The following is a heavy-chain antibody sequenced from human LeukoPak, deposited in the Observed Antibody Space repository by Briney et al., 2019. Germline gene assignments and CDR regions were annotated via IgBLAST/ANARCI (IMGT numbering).Heavy chain of an antibody. Sequence: PSETLSLTCTVSGGSISSYYWSWIRQPPGKGPEWIAYIYYSGSTNYNPSLKSRVTISVNTSKNQFSLKLSSVTAADTAVYYCAGGGAVADFDYWGQGTLVTVSS. J-gene: IGHJ4*02. CDR1: GGSISSYY. V-gene: IGHV4-59*01. CDR3: AGGGAVADFDY. D-gene: IGHD6-19*01. CDR2: IYYSGST.